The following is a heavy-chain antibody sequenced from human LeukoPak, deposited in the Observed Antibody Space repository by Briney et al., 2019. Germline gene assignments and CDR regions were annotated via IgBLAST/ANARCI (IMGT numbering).Heavy chain of an antibody. D-gene: IGHD6-13*01. CDR1: GGSISSYY. Sequence: ASETLSLTCTVSGGSISSYYWSWIRQPPGKGLEWIGYIYTSGCTNYNTSLKSRVTISVDTSKNQFSLKLSSVTAADTAVYYCARLGIAAAGYYYGMDVWGQGTTVTVSS. CDR2: IYTSGCT. V-gene: IGHV4-4*09. J-gene: IGHJ6*02. CDR3: ARLGIAAAGYYYGMDV.